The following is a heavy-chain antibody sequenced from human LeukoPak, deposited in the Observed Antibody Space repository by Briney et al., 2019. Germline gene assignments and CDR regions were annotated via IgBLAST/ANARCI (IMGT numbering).Heavy chain of an antibody. D-gene: IGHD3-3*02. CDR2: IYTSGST. V-gene: IGHV4-4*09. J-gene: IGHJ5*02. CDR1: GGSISSYY. Sequence: SETLSLTCTVSGGSISSYYWSWIRQPPGKGLEWIGYIYTSGSTNYNPSLKSRVTISVDTSKNQFSLKLSSVTAADTAVYYCARHFWSGYYSNWFDPWGQGTLVTVSS. CDR3: ARHFWSGYYSNWFDP.